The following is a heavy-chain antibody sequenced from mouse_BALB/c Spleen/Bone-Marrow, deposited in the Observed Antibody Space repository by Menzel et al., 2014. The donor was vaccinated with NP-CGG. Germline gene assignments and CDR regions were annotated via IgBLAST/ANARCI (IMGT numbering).Heavy chain of an antibody. CDR3: TRSNGNWFAY. D-gene: IGHD2-1*01. Sequence: VKLMESGAELVKPGASVKLSCKASGYTFTSYYMYWVKQRPGQGLEWIGEINPSNGGTNFNEKFKNKATLTVDKSSSTAYMQLSSLIFEDSAVYYCTRSNGNWFAYWGQGTLVPVSA. CDR1: GYTFTSYY. J-gene: IGHJ3*01. CDR2: INPSNGGT. V-gene: IGHV1S81*02.